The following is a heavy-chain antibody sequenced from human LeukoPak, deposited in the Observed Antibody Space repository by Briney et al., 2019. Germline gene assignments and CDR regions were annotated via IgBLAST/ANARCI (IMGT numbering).Heavy chain of an antibody. D-gene: IGHD3-16*02. J-gene: IGHJ4*02. Sequence: GESLKISCKGSGYSFTSYWIGWVRQMPGKGLEWMGIIYPGDSDTRYSPSFQGQVTISADKSISTAYLQWSSLKASDTAMYYCARAYQHLGELSLPDYWGQGTLVTVSS. CDR1: GYSFTSYW. CDR3: ARAYQHLGELSLPDY. CDR2: IYPGDSDT. V-gene: IGHV5-51*01.